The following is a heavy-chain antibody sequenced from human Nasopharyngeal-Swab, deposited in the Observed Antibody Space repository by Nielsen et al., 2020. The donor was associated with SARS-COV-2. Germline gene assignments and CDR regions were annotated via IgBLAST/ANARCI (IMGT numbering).Heavy chain of an antibody. V-gene: IGHV3-23*01. D-gene: IGHD6-13*01. Sequence: GESLKISCAASGFTFSSYAMSWVRQAPGKGLEWVSAISGSGGSTYYADSVKGRFTISRDNSRNTLYLQMNSLRGEDTAVYYCARRQASGWSLDYWGQGTLVTVSS. CDR2: ISGSGGST. CDR3: ARRQASGWSLDY. CDR1: GFTFSSYA. J-gene: IGHJ4*02.